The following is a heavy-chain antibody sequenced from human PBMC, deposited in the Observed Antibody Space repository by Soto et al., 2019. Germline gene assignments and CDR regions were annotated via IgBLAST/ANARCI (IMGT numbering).Heavy chain of an antibody. CDR3: ARGHSYYYESSGYFDY. V-gene: IGHV3-30-3*01. Sequence: QVQLVESGGGVVQPGRSLRLSFAASGFTFSSYAMHWVRQAPGKGLEWVSVISYDGSNQYYADSVKGRFTISRDNSKNTLYLQMNSLRAEDTAVYSCARGHSYYYESSGYFDYWGQGTLVTVSS. CDR1: GFTFSSYA. CDR2: ISYDGSNQ. J-gene: IGHJ4*02. D-gene: IGHD3-22*01.